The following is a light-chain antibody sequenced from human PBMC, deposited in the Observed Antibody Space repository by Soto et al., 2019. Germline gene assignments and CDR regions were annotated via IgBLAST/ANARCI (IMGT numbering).Light chain of an antibody. CDR3: HQYNNWPLT. CDR1: QSVSSN. V-gene: IGKV3-15*01. CDR2: GAS. J-gene: IGKJ1*01. Sequence: EIVMTQSPATLSVSPGERATLSCRASQSVSSNLAWYQQKPGQAPRLLMYGASTRATGIPARFSGSGSGTEFTLTISSLQSEDFAVYYCHQYNNWPLTFGQGTKVEIK.